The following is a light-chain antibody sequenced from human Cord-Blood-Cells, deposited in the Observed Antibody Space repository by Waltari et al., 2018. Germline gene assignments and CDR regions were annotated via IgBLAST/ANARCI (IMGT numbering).Light chain of an antibody. Sequence: DIQMSQSPSSLSASVRQRVTLTCRASQSISSYLNWYQQKPGKAPKLLIYAASSLQSGVPSRFSGSGSGTDFTLTISSLQPEDFATYYCQQSYSTPITFGQGTRLEIK. V-gene: IGKV1-39*01. J-gene: IGKJ5*01. CDR1: QSISSY. CDR3: QQSYSTPIT. CDR2: AAS.